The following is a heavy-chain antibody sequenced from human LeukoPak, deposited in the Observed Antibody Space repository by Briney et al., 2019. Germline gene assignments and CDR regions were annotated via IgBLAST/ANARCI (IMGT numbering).Heavy chain of an antibody. CDR2: IDNDGTHT. D-gene: IGHD3-9*01. J-gene: IGHJ6*03. Sequence: PGGSLRLSCAASGLTLSSYWMHWVRQAPGTGPVWVSYIDNDGTHTAYADSVRGRFTVSRGNAKNMLFLQMNGLRAEDTAIYYCTRGGFDHNMDVWGKGTMVTVSS. CDR1: GLTLSSYW. CDR3: TRGGFDHNMDV. V-gene: IGHV3-74*01.